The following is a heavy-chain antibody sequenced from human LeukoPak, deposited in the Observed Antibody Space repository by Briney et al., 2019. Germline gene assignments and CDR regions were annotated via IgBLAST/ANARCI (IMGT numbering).Heavy chain of an antibody. D-gene: IGHD3-9*01. CDR2: ISSSSSYI. Sequence: GGSLRLSCAASGFTFSSYSMNWVRQAPGKGLEWVSSISSSSSYIYYADSVKGRFTISRDNAKNSLYLQMNSLRAEDTAVYYCARDLKGPFHYGMDVWGQGTTVTVSS. CDR1: GFTFSSYS. CDR3: ARDLKGPFHYGMDV. J-gene: IGHJ6*02. V-gene: IGHV3-21*01.